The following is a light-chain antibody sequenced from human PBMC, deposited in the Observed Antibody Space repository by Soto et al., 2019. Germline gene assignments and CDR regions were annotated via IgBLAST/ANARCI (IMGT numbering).Light chain of an antibody. CDR3: QQHAELPLT. V-gene: IGKV1-33*01. Sequence: DIQMTQSPSSLSASVGDRVIITCLASQDIGTDLAWYQQKSGKAPKLLIYDASYLETGVPSRFSARGSGTEFSFTISSLQPEDFATYYCQQHAELPLTFGRGTNIDIK. CDR2: DAS. J-gene: IGKJ4*01. CDR1: QDIGTD.